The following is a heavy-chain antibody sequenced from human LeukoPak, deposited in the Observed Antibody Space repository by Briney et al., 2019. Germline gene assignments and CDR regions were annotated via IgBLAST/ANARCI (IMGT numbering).Heavy chain of an antibody. J-gene: IGHJ3*02. D-gene: IGHD5-18*01. CDR1: GFTFRSYG. CDR3: AKEGYSYGGGDAFDI. CDR2: MIGSAGTT. V-gene: IGHV3-23*01. Sequence: GGSLRLSCAASGFTFRSYGMYWVRQATGKGLEWVSSMIGSAGTTYYADSVKGRFTISRDNSKNTLYLQMNSLRAEDTAVYYCAKEGYSYGGGDAFDIWGQGTMVTVSS.